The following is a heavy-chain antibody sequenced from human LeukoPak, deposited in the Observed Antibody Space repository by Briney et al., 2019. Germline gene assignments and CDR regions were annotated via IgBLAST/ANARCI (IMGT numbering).Heavy chain of an antibody. CDR3: ARVPRGYNSG. D-gene: IGHD6-19*01. CDR2: VNHSGRT. J-gene: IGHJ4*02. Sequence: PSETLSLTCADYGGSFSGHYWSWIRQPPGKGLEWIGEVNHSGRTSYNPSLKSRVTISGDTSKNQLSLRLSSVTAADTAVYYCARVPRGYNSGWGQGTQVTVSS. V-gene: IGHV4-34*01. CDR1: GGSFSGHY.